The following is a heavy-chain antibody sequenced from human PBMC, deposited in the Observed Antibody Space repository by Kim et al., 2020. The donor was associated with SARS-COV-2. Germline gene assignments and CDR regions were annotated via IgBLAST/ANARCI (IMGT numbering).Heavy chain of an antibody. CDR1: GGSISSSSYY. CDR2: IYYSGST. Sequence: SETLSLTCTVSGGSISSSSYYWGWIRQPPGKGLEWIGSIYYSGSTYYNPSLKSRVTISVDTSKNQFSLKLSSVTAADTAVYYCASKVGYFDWFPIRKDYWGQGTLVTVSS. V-gene: IGHV4-39*01. J-gene: IGHJ4*02. CDR3: ASKVGYFDWFPIRKDY. D-gene: IGHD3-9*01.